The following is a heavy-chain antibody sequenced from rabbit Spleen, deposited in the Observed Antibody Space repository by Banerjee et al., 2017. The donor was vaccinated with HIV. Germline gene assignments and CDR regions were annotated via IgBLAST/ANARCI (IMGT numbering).Heavy chain of an antibody. CDR2: INTATTKA. J-gene: IGHJ4*01. CDR1: GFSFSSGYD. D-gene: IGHD4-1*01. CDR3: GRDLAGAIGWNFNL. Sequence: QEQLEESGGGLVKPEGSLTLTCTASGFSFSSGYDMCWVRQAPGKGLEWIACINTATTKAVYANWAKGRLTISKTSSTTVTLQTTSLTGADTATYFCGRDLAGAIGWNFNLWGQGTLVTVS. V-gene: IGHV1S45*01.